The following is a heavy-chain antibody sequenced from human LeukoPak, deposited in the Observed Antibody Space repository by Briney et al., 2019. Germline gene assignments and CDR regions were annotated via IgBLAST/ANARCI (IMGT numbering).Heavy chain of an antibody. D-gene: IGHD6-6*01. CDR3: ARRFTSIAARTYNWFDP. CDR1: GGSISSSSYC. Sequence: SETLSLTCTVSGGSISSSSYCWGWIRQPPGKGLEWIGSIYYSGSTYYNPSLKSRVTISVDTSKNQFSLKLSSVTAADTAVYYCARRFTSIAARTYNWFDPWGQGTLVTVSS. V-gene: IGHV4-39*01. CDR2: IYYSGST. J-gene: IGHJ5*02.